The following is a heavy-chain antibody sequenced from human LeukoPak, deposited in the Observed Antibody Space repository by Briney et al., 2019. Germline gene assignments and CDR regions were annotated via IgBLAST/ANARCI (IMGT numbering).Heavy chain of an antibody. J-gene: IGHJ4*02. CDR1: GFTLSSYA. V-gene: IGHV3-49*04. Sequence: GGSLRLSCAASGFTLSSYAMSWVRQAPGEGLEWVGFIRKKAYGGTTEYAASVKGRFTISRDDSKSIAYLQMNSLKTEDTAVYYCARDDSPDDYWGQGTLVTVSS. CDR2: IRKKAYGGTT. D-gene: IGHD3-22*01. CDR3: ARDDSPDDY.